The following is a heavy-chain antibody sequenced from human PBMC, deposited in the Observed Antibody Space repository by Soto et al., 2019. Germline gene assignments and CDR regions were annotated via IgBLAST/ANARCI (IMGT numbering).Heavy chain of an antibody. CDR1: GYIFTSQG. CDR3: ARGRTRALDY. J-gene: IGHJ4*02. V-gene: IGHV1-18*01. CDR2: ISTYNGNP. Sequence: QIQLVQSGAEVKKPGASVKVSCKASGYIFTSQGISWVRQAPGQGLEWMGWISTYNGNPNYAQELQGSVTMTTNTSTTTPFLELRSLTSDDTAVYYCARGRTRALDYWGQGTPVIVSS. D-gene: IGHD1-7*01.